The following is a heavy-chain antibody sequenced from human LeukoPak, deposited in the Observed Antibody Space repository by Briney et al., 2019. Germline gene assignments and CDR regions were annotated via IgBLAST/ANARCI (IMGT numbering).Heavy chain of an antibody. CDR1: GGSISSSSYY. CDR2: INHSGSA. J-gene: IGHJ5*01. Sequence: PSETLSLTCTVSGGSISSSSYYCSWIRQPPGKGLEWIGEINHSGSANYNPSLKSRVTIFLDTSKNQFSLNLSSVTAADTAVYYCARRPRGVIIKTWFDSWGQGTLVTVSS. D-gene: IGHD3-10*01. CDR3: ARRPRGVIIKTWFDS. V-gene: IGHV4-39*01.